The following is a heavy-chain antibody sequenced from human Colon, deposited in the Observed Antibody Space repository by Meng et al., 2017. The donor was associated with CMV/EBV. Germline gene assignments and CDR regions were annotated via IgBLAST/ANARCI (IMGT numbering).Heavy chain of an antibody. CDR3: ARGGGYYYGSGSLIDP. CDR2: NNPNSGGT. CDR1: GYTFTGYY. J-gene: IGHJ5*02. D-gene: IGHD3-10*01. V-gene: IGHV1-2*02. Sequence: ASVKVSCKASGYTFTGYYMHWVRQAPGQGLEWMGWNNPNSGGTNYAQKFQGRVTMTRDTSISTAYMELSRLRSDDTAVYYCARGGGYYYGSGSLIDPWGQGTLVTVSS.